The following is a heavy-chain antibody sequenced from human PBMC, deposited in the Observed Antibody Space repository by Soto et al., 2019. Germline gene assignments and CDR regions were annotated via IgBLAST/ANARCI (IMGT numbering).Heavy chain of an antibody. V-gene: IGHV4-31*03. Sequence: SETLSLTCTVSGASTSGGTYYWSWIRQHPGKGLEWIGYIFYSGSTYYNPSLKSRVTISVDTSNNQFSLKLSSVSAADTAVYYCARVSAGFGYFDSWGQGTLVTVSS. CDR3: ARVSAGFGYFDS. J-gene: IGHJ4*02. CDR1: GASTSGGTYY. D-gene: IGHD3-3*01. CDR2: IFYSGST.